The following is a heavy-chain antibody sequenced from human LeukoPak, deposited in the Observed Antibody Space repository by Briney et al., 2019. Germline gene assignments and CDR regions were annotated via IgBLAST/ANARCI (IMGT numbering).Heavy chain of an antibody. V-gene: IGHV5-51*01. CDR1: XYSFXSYW. Sequence: GESLKISCKGSXYSFXSYWIGWVRXXPGKXXEWMGIIYPGDSDTRYSPSFQGQVTISADKSISTAYLQWSSLKSSDTAMYYCARRLAATKAHDYWGQGTLVTVSS. J-gene: IGHJ4*02. D-gene: IGHD1-26*01. CDR2: IYPGDSDT. CDR3: ARRLAATKAHDY.